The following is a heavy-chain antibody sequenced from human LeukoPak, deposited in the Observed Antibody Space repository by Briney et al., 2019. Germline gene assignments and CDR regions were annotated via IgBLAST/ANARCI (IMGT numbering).Heavy chain of an antibody. CDR3: ARGGRAGWSGSYEDSFDI. D-gene: IGHD1-26*01. Sequence: PGGSLRLSCAASGFTVSSNYMSWVLQAPGKGLEWVSVIYSGGNTYYADSVKGRFTISRDNSKNTLFLQMDSLRADDTAVYYCARGGRAGWSGSYEDSFDIWGQGTMVTVSS. CDR2: IYSGGNT. J-gene: IGHJ3*02. CDR1: GFTVSSNY. V-gene: IGHV3-53*01.